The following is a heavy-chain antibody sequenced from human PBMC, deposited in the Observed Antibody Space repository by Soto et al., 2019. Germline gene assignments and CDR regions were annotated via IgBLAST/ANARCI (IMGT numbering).Heavy chain of an antibody. CDR1: GGTFSSYA. CDR3: ARDIRRYSYGPNWFDP. V-gene: IGHV1-69*01. Sequence: QVQLVQSGAEVKKPGSSGKVSCKASGGTFSSYAISWVRQAPGQGLEWMGGIIPIFGTANYAQKFQGRVRITADEPTSTAYMDLSSLRSEDTAVYYCARDIRRYSYGPNWFDPWGQGTLVTVSS. CDR2: IIPIFGTA. J-gene: IGHJ5*02. D-gene: IGHD5-18*01.